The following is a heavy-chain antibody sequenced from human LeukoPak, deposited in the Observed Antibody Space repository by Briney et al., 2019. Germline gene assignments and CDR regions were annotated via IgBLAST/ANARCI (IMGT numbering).Heavy chain of an antibody. Sequence: ASVKVSCKASGYTFTGYYMHWVRQAPGQGLEWMGWINPNSGGTNYAQKFQGRVTMTRDTSISTAYMELSRLRSDDTAVYYCARDSSGYYYRVDAFDIWGQGTMVTVSS. V-gene: IGHV1-2*02. CDR2: INPNSGGT. CDR1: GYTFTGYY. J-gene: IGHJ3*02. CDR3: ARDSSGYYYRVDAFDI. D-gene: IGHD3-22*01.